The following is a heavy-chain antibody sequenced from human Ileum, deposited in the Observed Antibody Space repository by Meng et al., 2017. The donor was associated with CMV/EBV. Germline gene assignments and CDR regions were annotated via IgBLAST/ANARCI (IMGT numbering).Heavy chain of an antibody. D-gene: IGHD5-12*01. V-gene: IGHV4-4*07. CDR2: IYISGRT. J-gene: IGHJ4*02. CDR3: ARGRATAFQSLDQDYFDY. CDR1: GGSISSYY. Sequence: QVQLRGSGQGLVKPSETLSLTCSVSGGSISSYYWSWIRQPAGKGLEWIGRIYISGRTNYNPSLKSRVTMSVDTSKNQFSLNLSSVTAADTAVYYCARGRATAFQSLDQDYFDYWGQGTLVTVSS.